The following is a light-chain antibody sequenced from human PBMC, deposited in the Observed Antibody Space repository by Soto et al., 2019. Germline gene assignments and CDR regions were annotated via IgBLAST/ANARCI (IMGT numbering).Light chain of an antibody. CDR1: QSVNLN. Sequence: EIMMTQSPGTLSVSPGEGATLSCTASQSVNLNLAWYQQRPGQPPRLLLYGASTRATGIPVRFRGSGSGTAFTLTISRLQSEDSVVYSFHQYNSWSRDTFGHGTNVEIK. J-gene: IGKJ3*01. CDR2: GAS. CDR3: HQYNSWSRDT. V-gene: IGKV3-15*01.